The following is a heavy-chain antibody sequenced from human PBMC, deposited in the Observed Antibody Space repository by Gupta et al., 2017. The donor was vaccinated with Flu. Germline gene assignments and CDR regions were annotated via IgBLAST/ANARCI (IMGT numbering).Heavy chain of an antibody. CDR1: GFTFDDYA. CDR2: ISWNSGST. D-gene: IGHD6-6*01. Sequence: QLVESGGGLVQPGGSLRLSCAASGFTFDDYAMHWVRQAPGKGLEWVSGISWNSGSTDYAPSVKGRFTISRDNAKNSLDLQMNSLRPEDTALYYCTKDLNPGLAARPGFDSWGQGTLVTVSS. J-gene: IGHJ4*02. CDR3: TKDLNPGLAARPGFDS. V-gene: IGHV3-9*01.